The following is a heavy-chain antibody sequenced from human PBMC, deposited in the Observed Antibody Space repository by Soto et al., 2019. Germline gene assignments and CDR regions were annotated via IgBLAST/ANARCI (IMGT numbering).Heavy chain of an antibody. CDR3: TVSISATAENLVDY. J-gene: IGHJ4*02. CDR1: GFTFSGSA. V-gene: IGHV3-73*01. CDR2: IRSKANSYAT. Sequence: EVQLVESGGGLVQPGGSLKLSCAASGFTFSGSAMHWVRQASGKGLEWVGRIRSKANSYATAYAASVTGRFTISRDDSKNTAYLQMNSMKTEDTAVYYCTVSISATAENLVDYWGQGTLVTVSS. D-gene: IGHD6-13*01.